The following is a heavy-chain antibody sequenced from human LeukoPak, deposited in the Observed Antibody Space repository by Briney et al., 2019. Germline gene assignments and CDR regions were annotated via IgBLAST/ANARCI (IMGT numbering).Heavy chain of an antibody. Sequence: GASVKVSCKASGYTFTGYYMHWVRQAPGQGLEWMGWINLNSGGTNYAQKFQGRVTMTRDTSISTAYMELSRLRSDDTAVYYCARVGYDSSGYYYDDYWGQGTLVTVSS. D-gene: IGHD3-22*01. CDR1: GYTFTGYY. J-gene: IGHJ4*02. V-gene: IGHV1-2*02. CDR3: ARVGYDSSGYYYDDY. CDR2: INLNSGGT.